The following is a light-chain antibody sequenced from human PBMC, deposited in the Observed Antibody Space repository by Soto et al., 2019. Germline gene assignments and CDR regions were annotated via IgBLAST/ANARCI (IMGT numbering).Light chain of an antibody. J-gene: IGKJ1*01. CDR1: QSISSS. CDR3: QQYGSSPPT. Sequence: EIVLTQSPGTLSLSPGERATLSCRASQSISSSLAWYQQKPGQAPRLLIFGASIRASGIPERFSGSGSGTDFTLTISRLEPDDFAVYSCQQYGSSPPTFGQGTKVEIK. CDR2: GAS. V-gene: IGKV3-20*01.